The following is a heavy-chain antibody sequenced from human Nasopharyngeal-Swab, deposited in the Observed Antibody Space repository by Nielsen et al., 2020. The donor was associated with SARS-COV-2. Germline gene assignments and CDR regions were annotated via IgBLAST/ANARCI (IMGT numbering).Heavy chain of an antibody. CDR2: IDNNGGAT. D-gene: IGHD3-3*01. V-gene: IGHV3-64D*06. CDR3: VKAWRYIYPSYMDA. Sequence: GGSLRLSCSASGFTFTSYAMNWVRQAPGKGLEFVSAIDNNGGATYYADSVEGRFTISRDNSKSTLYLQLSSLRGDDTAVYYCVKAWRYIYPSYMDAWGKGTTIIVSS. CDR1: GFTFTSYA. J-gene: IGHJ6*03.